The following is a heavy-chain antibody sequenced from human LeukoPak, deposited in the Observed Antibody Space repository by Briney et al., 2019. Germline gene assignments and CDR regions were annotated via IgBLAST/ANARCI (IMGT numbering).Heavy chain of an antibody. V-gene: IGHV3-49*04. CDR2: VRSKTHGGTT. J-gene: IGHJ3*02. CDR1: GFTFGDYA. D-gene: IGHD5-12*01. CDR3: TRDALRGSGLFSGDAFDI. Sequence: GGSLRLSCTTSGFTFGDYAMSWVRQAPGKGLEWLGFVRSKTHGGTTEYAASVKGRFTISRDDSKSIAYLQINSLITEDTAMYYCTRDALRGSGLFSGDAFDIWGQGTVVTVSS.